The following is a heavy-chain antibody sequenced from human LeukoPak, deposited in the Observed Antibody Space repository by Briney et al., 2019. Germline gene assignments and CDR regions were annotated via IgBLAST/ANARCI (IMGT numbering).Heavy chain of an antibody. V-gene: IGHV3-11*01. J-gene: IGHJ4*02. CDR2: ISSSGSTI. Sequence: GGSLRLSCAASGFTFSDYYMSWIRQAPGKGLEWVSYISSSGSTIYYADSVKGRFTISRDNAKNSLYLQMNSLRAEDTAVYYCASGACDSSGYPAHFDYWGQGTLVTVSS. CDR1: GFTFSDYY. D-gene: IGHD3-22*01. CDR3: ASGACDSSGYPAHFDY.